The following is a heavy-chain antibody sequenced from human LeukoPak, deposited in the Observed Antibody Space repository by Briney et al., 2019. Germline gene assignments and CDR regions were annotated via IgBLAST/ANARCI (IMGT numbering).Heavy chain of an antibody. D-gene: IGHD3-10*01. CDR2: IYTSGST. J-gene: IGHJ5*02. V-gene: IGHV4-61*02. Sequence: PSETLSLTCTVSGGSISSGSYYWSWIRQPAGKGLEWIGRIYTSGSTNYNPSLKSRVTISVDTSKNQFSLKLSSVTAADTAVYYCARDRLWFGGVHWFDPWGQGTLVTVSP. CDR1: GGSISSGSYY. CDR3: ARDRLWFGGVHWFDP.